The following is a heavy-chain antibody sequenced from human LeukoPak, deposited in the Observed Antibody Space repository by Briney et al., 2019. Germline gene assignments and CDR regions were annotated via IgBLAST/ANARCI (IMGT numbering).Heavy chain of an antibody. D-gene: IGHD2/OR15-2a*01. J-gene: IGHJ3*02. CDR3: ARDGAENSFDI. CDR2: IIPILGIA. CDR1: RGTFSSYT. Sequence: SVTVSCKASRGTFSSYTISWVRQAPGQGLEWMGRIIPILGIANYAQKFQGRVTITADKSTSTAYMELSSLRSEDTAVYYCARDGAENSFDIWGQGTMVTVSS. V-gene: IGHV1-69*04.